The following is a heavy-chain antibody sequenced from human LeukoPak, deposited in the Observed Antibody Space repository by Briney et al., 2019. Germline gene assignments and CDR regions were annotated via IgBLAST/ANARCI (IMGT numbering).Heavy chain of an antibody. J-gene: IGHJ3*02. V-gene: IGHV6-1*01. CDR3: ARGGQGDGYSADEAFDI. D-gene: IGHD5-18*01. CDR1: GDSVSSNSS. CDR2: TYYRSKWYN. Sequence: SQTLSLTCAISGDSVSSNSSWNWIRQSPSRGLEWLGRTYYRSKWYNDYVVSVKSRINTNPDTSKNQFSLQLNSVTPEDTAVYYCARGGQGDGYSADEAFDIWGQGTMVTVS.